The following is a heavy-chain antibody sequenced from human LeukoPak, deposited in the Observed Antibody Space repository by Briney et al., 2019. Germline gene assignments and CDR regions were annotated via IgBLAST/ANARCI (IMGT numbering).Heavy chain of an antibody. CDR2: IYYSSTT. J-gene: IGHJ4*02. V-gene: IGHV4-59*01. D-gene: IGHD2-15*01. CDR1: GGSISSYY. CDR3: ARDRASAGGFDY. Sequence: SETLSLTCTVSGGSISSYYWRWIRQPPAKGLEWIGYIYYSSTTNYNPSLQSRVTISVATSKNKFSLKLSSVTAADTALYYCARDRASAGGFDYWGQGTLVTVSS.